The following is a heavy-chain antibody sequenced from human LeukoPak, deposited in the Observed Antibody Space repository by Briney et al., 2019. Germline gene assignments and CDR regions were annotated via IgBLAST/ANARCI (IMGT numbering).Heavy chain of an antibody. CDR1: GFTFSTYS. Sequence: PGGSRRLSWAASGFTFSTYSMSWVRQAPGKGLEWVSSLSKSSTYVYYAASVKGRFTISRDNAKNSLFLEMTSLRAEDTAVYYCARDREASDDFNWFEPWGQGTLVTVSS. V-gene: IGHV3-21*01. CDR2: LSKSSTYV. CDR3: ARDREASDDFNWFEP. J-gene: IGHJ5*02. D-gene: IGHD3/OR15-3a*01.